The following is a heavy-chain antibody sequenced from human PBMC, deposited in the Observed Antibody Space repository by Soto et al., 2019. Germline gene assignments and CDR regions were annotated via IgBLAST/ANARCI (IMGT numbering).Heavy chain of an antibody. CDR2: IIPIFGTT. CDR1: GGTFSSYT. J-gene: IGHJ6*02. D-gene: IGHD4-4*01. CDR3: ARGALTTLAYYYGMDV. V-gene: IGHV1-69*13. Sequence: SLKVSCKASGGTFSSYTMSWVRQAPGQGLEWMGGIIPIFGTTTYAHKFQGRVTITADESTSTVYMELSSLRGEDTAVYYCARGALTTLAYYYGMDVWGQGTTVTVSS.